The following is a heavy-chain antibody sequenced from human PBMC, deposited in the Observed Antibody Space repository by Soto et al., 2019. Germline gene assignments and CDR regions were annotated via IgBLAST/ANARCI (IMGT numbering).Heavy chain of an antibody. CDR3: ASSPWVYGSGSFTLDY. V-gene: IGHV4-59*01. Sequence: SETLSLTCTVSGGSISSYYWSWIRQPPGKGLEWIGYIYYSGSTNYNPSLKSRVTISVDTSKNQFSLKLSSVTAADTAVYYCASSPWVYGSGSFTLDYWGQGTLVTVSS. CDR1: GGSISSYY. J-gene: IGHJ4*02. CDR2: IYYSGST. D-gene: IGHD3-10*01.